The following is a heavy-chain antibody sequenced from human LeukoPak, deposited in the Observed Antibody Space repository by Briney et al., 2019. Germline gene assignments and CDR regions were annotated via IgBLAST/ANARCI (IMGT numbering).Heavy chain of an antibody. V-gene: IGHV3-30*18. J-gene: IGHJ4*02. CDR1: GFTFSSYG. CDR2: ISYDGSNK. Sequence: GGSLRLPCAASGFTFSSYGMHWVHQAPGKGLEWVAVISYDGSNKYYADSVKGRFTISRDNSKNTLYLQMNSLRAEDTAVYYCAKELRFLEWLPYFDYWGQGTLVTVSS. D-gene: IGHD3-3*01. CDR3: AKELRFLEWLPYFDY.